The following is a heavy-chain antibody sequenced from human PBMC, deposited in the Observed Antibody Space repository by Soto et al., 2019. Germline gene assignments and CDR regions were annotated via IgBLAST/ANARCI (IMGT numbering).Heavy chain of an antibody. CDR2: INQSGIT. CDR1: GGSFSNYY. V-gene: IGHV4-34*01. CDR3: ARGNGIASRPADY. Sequence: SETLSLTCAVYGGSFSNYYWSWIRQPPGKGLEWIGEINQSGITNYNPSLKSRVTISEDASKNKFSLKLSSVTAADTAVYYCARGNGIASRPADYWGQGTLVTVSS. J-gene: IGHJ4*02. D-gene: IGHD6-13*01.